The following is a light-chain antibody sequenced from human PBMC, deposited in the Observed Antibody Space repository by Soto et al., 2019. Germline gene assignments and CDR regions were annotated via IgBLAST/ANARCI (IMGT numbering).Light chain of an antibody. J-gene: IGKJ1*01. Sequence: EIVLTQSPGTLSLSPGDRATLSCRASQSVSSTYLAWYQQKPGQAPRRLIYDVSTRDASIPDRFSGSGSGTDFTLTISRLEAEDFAVYYCHQYASSPWTFGQGAKVEIK. V-gene: IGKV3-20*01. CDR1: QSVSSTY. CDR2: DVS. CDR3: HQYASSPWT.